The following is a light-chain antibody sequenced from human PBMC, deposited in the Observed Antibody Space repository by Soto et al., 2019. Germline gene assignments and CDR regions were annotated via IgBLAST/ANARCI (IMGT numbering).Light chain of an antibody. CDR2: HAS. Sequence: IQLTQSPTTLPASVGDRVTLTCRASESSNWLAWYQQRPGTAPKLLIYHASILETAVPSRFSGNGAGTEFTLTISSLQPGDFATYYCHRYRTYSFGQGSRVEIK. V-gene: IGKV1-5*01. CDR1: ESSNW. CDR3: HRYRTYS. J-gene: IGKJ1*01.